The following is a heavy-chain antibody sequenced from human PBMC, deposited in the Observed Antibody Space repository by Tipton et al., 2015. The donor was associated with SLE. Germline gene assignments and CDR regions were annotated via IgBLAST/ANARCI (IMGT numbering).Heavy chain of an antibody. V-gene: IGHV4-34*01. J-gene: IGHJ4*02. CDR2: INHSGNT. CDR3: ARGTGITDD. D-gene: IGHD1-7*01. CDR1: GGSIRTYY. Sequence: LRLSCSVSGGSIRTYYWSWIRQPPGKGLEWIGQINHSGNTNYNPSLKSRVTISVDTSTNHFSLNLNSVTAADTAVYYCARGTGITDDWGQGTLVTVSS.